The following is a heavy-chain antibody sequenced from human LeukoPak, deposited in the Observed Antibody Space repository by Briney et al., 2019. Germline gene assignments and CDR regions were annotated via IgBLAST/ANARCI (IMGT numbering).Heavy chain of an antibody. CDR1: GDSISSYY. CDR3: ARGGPPGYYYDYYMDV. Sequence: SETLSLTCTVSGDSISSYYWSWIRQPPGKGLEWIGYIYYSGSTNYNPSLKSRVTISVDTSKNQFSLKMSSVTAADTAVYFCARGGPPGYYYDYYMDVWGKGTTVTISS. CDR2: IYYSGST. V-gene: IGHV4-59*01. J-gene: IGHJ6*03.